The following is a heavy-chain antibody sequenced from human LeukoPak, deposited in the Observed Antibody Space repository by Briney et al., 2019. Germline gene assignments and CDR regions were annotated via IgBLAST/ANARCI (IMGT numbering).Heavy chain of an antibody. J-gene: IGHJ4*02. CDR1: GFTFSSYG. Sequence: GGSLRLSCAASGFTFSSYGMHWVRQAPGKGQEWVGVISYDGSNKYYADPVKGRFTISRDNSKNTLYLKMNSLRAEDTAVYYCAKGRSGSYPEFDYWGQGTLVTVSS. CDR3: AKGRSGSYPEFDY. D-gene: IGHD1-26*01. V-gene: IGHV3-30*18. CDR2: ISYDGSNK.